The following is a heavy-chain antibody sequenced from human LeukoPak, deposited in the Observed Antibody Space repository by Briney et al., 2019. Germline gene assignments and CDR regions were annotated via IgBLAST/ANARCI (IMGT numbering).Heavy chain of an antibody. CDR2: INHSGST. D-gene: IGHD3-10*01. CDR1: GGSFSGYY. V-gene: IGHV4-34*01. J-gene: IGHJ4*02. CDR3: ARADYELLWFGELLFVLDY. Sequence: SETLSLTXAVYGGSFSGYYWSWIRQPPGKGLEWIGEINHSGSTNHNPSLKSRVTISVDTSKNQFSLKLSSVTAADTAVYYCARADYELLWFGELLFVLDYWGQGTLVTVSS.